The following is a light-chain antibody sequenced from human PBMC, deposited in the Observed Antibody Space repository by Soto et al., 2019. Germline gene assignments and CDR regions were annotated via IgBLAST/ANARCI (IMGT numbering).Light chain of an antibody. CDR2: KAT. Sequence: DIQMTQSPSSLSASVGDRVTITCRASQSISSWLAWYQQKPGKAPKLLIYKATTLESGVPSRFSGSGYGTEFTLTISGLQSDDFATYYCQQYNTYSKTFGQGTKV. CDR1: QSISSW. J-gene: IGKJ1*01. CDR3: QQYNTYSKT. V-gene: IGKV1-5*03.